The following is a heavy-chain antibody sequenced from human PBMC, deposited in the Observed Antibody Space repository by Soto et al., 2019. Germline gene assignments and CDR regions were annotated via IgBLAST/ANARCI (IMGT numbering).Heavy chain of an antibody. D-gene: IGHD7-27*01. V-gene: IGHV4-34*01. J-gene: IGHJ4*02. CDR1: GGSFSGYY. CDR2: INHSGST. Sequence: QVQLQQWGAGLLKPSETLSLTCAVYGGSFSGYYWSWIRQPPGKGLEWIGEINHSGSTNYNPSLKSRVTISVDTCKKQFSLKLSSVTAADTAVYYCARGWGRISDYWGQGALVAVSS. CDR3: ARGWGRISDY.